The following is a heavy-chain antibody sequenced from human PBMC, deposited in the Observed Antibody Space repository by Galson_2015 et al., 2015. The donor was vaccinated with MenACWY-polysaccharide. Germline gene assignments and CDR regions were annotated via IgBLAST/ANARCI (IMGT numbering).Heavy chain of an antibody. Sequence: SLRLSCAASGFTFSNYAMTWVRQAPAKGLEWVSTISDSGGRTQYADSVKGRFTISRDNSKNTLYLEMSSLRAEDTAIYYCAKDAIAGIILTPLRVPLHRWGQGTLVAVSS. CDR1: GFTFSNYA. V-gene: IGHV3-23*01. CDR3: AKDAIAGIILTPLRVPLHR. CDR2: ISDSGGRT. D-gene: IGHD3-16*02. J-gene: IGHJ1*01.